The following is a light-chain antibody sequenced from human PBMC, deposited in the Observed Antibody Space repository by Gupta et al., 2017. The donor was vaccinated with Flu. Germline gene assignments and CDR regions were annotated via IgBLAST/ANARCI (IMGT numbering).Light chain of an antibody. CDR1: QSLLHSNGYNY. CDR2: LGS. V-gene: IGKV2-28*01. CDR3: MQALQTPWT. J-gene: IGKJ1*01. Sequence: DIVMTQSPLSLPVTPGEPASISCRSSQSLLHSNGYNYLDWYLQKPGQSPQLLIYLGSNRASRVPDRFRRSRSGTDFTLKIIRVEAEDVGVYYCMQALQTPWTFGQGTKVEIK.